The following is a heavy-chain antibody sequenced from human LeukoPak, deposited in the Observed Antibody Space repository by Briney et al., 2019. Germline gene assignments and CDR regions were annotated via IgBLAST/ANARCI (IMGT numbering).Heavy chain of an antibody. J-gene: IGHJ3*02. CDR3: AKDIVVVPAAGDAFDI. D-gene: IGHD2-2*01. Sequence: PGGSLRLSCAASGFTFSSYAMHWVRQAPGKGLEWVAVISYDGSNKYYADSVKGRFTISRDNSKNTLYLQMNSLRAEDTAVYYCAKDIVVVPAAGDAFDIWGQGTMVTVSS. CDR1: GFTFSSYA. CDR2: ISYDGSNK. V-gene: IGHV3-30-3*01.